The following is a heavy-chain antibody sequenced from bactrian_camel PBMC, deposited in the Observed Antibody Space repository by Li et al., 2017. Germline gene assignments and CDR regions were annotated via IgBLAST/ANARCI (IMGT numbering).Heavy chain of an antibody. CDR3: AAEPTLWLRTLGVVTGTVIHRRAYDY. Sequence: VQLVESGGGAVQSGGSLRLSCAASGFTFSSYDMSWVRQAPGKGLEWVSAINSGGGSTYYADSVKGRFTISRDNAKNTLYLQMNSLKTEDTAVYYCAAEPTLWLRTLGVVTGTVIHRRAYDYWGQGTQVTVS. CDR1: GFTFSSYD. D-gene: IGHD6*01. V-gene: IGHV3S40*01. J-gene: IGHJ4*01. CDR2: INSGGGST.